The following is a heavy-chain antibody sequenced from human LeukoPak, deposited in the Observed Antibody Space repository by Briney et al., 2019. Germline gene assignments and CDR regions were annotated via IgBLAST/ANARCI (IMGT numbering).Heavy chain of an antibody. CDR3: AREEPGTHIDY. Sequence: KPSETLSLTCTVSGASITSYHWSWIRQPAGKGLEWIGRMFYSGNTDYNPSLKSRLTMSIDTSKNQFSLKLSSVTAADTAVYYCAREEPGTHIDYWGQGTLVTVSS. J-gene: IGHJ4*02. D-gene: IGHD1-1*01. CDR2: MFYSGNT. V-gene: IGHV4-4*07. CDR1: GASITSYH.